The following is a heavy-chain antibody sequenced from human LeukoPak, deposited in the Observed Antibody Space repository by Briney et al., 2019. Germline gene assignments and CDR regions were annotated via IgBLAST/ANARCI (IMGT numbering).Heavy chain of an antibody. CDR3: ATDRPPYYYDSSGLYAFDI. CDR1: GGTFSSYA. J-gene: IGHJ3*02. V-gene: IGHV1-69*10. CDR2: IIPILGIA. Sequence: SVKVSCKASGGTFSSYAISWVRQAPGQGLEWMGGIIPILGIANYAQKFQGRVTITADTSTDTAYMELSSLRSEDTAVYYCATDRPPYYYDSSGLYAFDIWGQGTMVTVSS. D-gene: IGHD3-22*01.